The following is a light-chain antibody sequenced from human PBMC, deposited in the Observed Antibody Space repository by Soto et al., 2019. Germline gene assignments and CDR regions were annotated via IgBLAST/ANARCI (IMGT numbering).Light chain of an antibody. V-gene: IGKV1-5*01. CDR1: QSISGS. CDR3: QQYNDYSRT. Sequence: DIQMTQSPATLAASPGDRVTMSSRASQSISGSLAWYQQKPGQAPYLLIYDASSLERGVPSRFSGSGSGTEFTLTISSLQPDDFATFYCQQYNDYSRTFGQGTKVDIK. J-gene: IGKJ1*01. CDR2: DAS.